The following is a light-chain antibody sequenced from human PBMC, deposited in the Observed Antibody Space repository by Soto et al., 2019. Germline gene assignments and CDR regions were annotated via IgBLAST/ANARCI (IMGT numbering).Light chain of an antibody. J-gene: IGLJ1*01. CDR2: EVT. CDR3: TSYTPIVTLGSV. V-gene: IGLV2-14*01. CDR1: SSDIGGYNS. Sequence: QSVLTQPASVSGSPGHSITISCTGTSSDIGGYNSVSWYQQHPGRAPRLIIYEVTNRPSGVSNHFSASKSGNTASLTISGLQAEDEADYYCTSYTPIVTLGSVFGTGTKVTVL.